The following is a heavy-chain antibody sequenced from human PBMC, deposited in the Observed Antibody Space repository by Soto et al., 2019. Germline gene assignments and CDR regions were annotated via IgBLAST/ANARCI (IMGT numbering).Heavy chain of an antibody. Sequence: EVQLVESGGSLVKPGGSLRLSCAASGFTFTSYTMNWVRQAPGKGLEWVSSICSTSNYIYYADSVKGRFTISRDNAKNSLYLQMNSLRAEDTAVYYCARDLNRGDRAFDIWGQGTMVTVSS. J-gene: IGHJ3*02. D-gene: IGHD2-21*02. CDR3: ARDLNRGDRAFDI. CDR2: ICSTSNYI. CDR1: GFTFTSYT. V-gene: IGHV3-21*01.